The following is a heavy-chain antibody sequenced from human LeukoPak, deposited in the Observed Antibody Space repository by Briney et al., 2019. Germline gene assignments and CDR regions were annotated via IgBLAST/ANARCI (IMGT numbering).Heavy chain of an antibody. CDR2: ISWNSGSI. CDR1: GFTFDDYA. Sequence: PGGSLRLSCAASGFTFDDYAMHWVRQAPGKGLEWVSGISWNSGSIGYADSVKGRFTISRDNAKNSLYLQMNSLRAEDTAVYYCATAGGADGPDYWGQGTLVTVSS. V-gene: IGHV3-9*01. J-gene: IGHJ4*02. D-gene: IGHD3-16*01. CDR3: ATAGGADGPDY.